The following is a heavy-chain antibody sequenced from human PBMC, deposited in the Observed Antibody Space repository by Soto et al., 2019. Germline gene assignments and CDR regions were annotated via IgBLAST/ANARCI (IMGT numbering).Heavy chain of an antibody. J-gene: IGHJ6*02. V-gene: IGHV3-23*01. CDR3: AKALYVSSSLFYYCMDV. CDR1: GFTFSSYA. CDR2: ISGSGGAT. D-gene: IGHD6-6*01. Sequence: QPGGSLRLSCAASGFTFSSYAMTWVRQAPGKGLEWVSIISGSGGATYYADSVKGRFSISRGNSKNTLYLQMNSLRAEDTAVYFCAKALYVSSSLFYYCMDVWGQGTTVTVSS.